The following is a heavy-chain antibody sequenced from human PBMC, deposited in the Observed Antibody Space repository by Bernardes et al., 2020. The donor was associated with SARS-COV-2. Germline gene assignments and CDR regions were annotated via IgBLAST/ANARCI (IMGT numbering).Heavy chain of an antibody. D-gene: IGHD2-21*01. J-gene: IGHJ4*02. Sequence: SLKVSCTASGYTFSDYYTHWLRQAPGQGLEWMGWISPKSGATNLAQKFQGRVTMTRDTSISTDYMELSRLRSDDTAVYYCARTFYYDRGGDSLFDYWGQGTPVTVSS. V-gene: IGHV1-2*02. CDR2: ISPKSGAT. CDR1: GYTFSDYY. CDR3: ARTFYYDRGGDSLFDY.